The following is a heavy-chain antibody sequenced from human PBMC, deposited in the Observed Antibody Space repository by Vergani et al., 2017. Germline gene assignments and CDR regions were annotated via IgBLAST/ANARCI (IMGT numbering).Heavy chain of an antibody. V-gene: IGHV3-30*18. CDR1: GFTFSSYG. Sequence: QVQVVESGGGVVQPGRSLRLSCAASGFTFSSYGMHWVRQAPGKGPEWVAVISHDGSNKYYAASVKGRFSISRDNSKNTLFLQMNSLRAEDTAVYYCAKGGYFYDGSGFYFRGQGTLVTVSS. D-gene: IGHD3-22*01. CDR3: AKGGYFYDGSGFYF. J-gene: IGHJ4*02. CDR2: ISHDGSNK.